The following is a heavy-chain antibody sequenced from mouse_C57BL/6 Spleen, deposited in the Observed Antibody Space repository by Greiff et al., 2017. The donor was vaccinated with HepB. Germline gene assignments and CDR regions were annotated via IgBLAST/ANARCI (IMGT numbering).Heavy chain of an antibody. V-gene: IGHV1-15*01. CDR1: GYTFTDYD. CDR2: IDPETGGT. CDR3: TRLLLYAMDY. J-gene: IGHJ4*01. D-gene: IGHD1-1*01. Sequence: VQLQQSGAELVRPGASVTLSCKASGYTFTDYDMHWVKQTPVHGLEWIGAIDPETGGTAYNQKFKGKAILTADKSSSTAYMELRSLTSEDSAVYYCTRLLLYAMDYWGQGTSVTVSS.